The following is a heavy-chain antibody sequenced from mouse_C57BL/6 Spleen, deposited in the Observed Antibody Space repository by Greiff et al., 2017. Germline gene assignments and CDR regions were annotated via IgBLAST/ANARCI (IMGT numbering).Heavy chain of an antibody. Sequence: QVQLQQPGAELVKPGASVKMSCKASGYSFTSYWINWVKQRPGQGLEWIGDIYPGSGSTNYNEKFKSKATLTVDTSSSTAYMQLSSLTSEDSAVYYCARVYDCSPWFAYWGQGALVTFAA. CDR3: ARVYDCSPWFAY. CDR2: IYPGSGST. V-gene: IGHV1-55*01. CDR1: GYSFTSYW. J-gene: IGHJ3*01. D-gene: IGHD2-14*01.